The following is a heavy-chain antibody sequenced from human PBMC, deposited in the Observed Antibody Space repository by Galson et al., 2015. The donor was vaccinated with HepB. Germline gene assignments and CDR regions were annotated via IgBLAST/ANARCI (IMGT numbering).Heavy chain of an antibody. CDR3: ARGEGHRITMVRGVDY. V-gene: IGHV3-33*08. D-gene: IGHD3-10*01. CDR1: GFTFSSYG. Sequence: SLRLSCAASGFTFSSYGMHWVRQAPGKGLEWVAVIWYDGSNKYYADSVKGRFTISRDNSKNTLYLQMNSLRAEDTAVYYCARGEGHRITMVRGVDYWGQGTLVTVSS. CDR2: IWYDGSNK. J-gene: IGHJ4*02.